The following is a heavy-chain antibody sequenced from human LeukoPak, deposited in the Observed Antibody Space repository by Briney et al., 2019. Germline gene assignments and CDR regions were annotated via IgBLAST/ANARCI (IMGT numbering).Heavy chain of an antibody. J-gene: IGHJ4*02. CDR2: ISGDGRSK. CDR3: ARDRAWNYFDY. D-gene: IGHD3-3*01. CDR1: GFTFSGYW. Sequence: GGSLRLSCAASGFTFSGYWMHWVRQVPGKGLVWISYISGDGRSKGYADSVQGRFTISRDNAKNTLSLQMNSLRVDDTAVYYCARDRAWNYFDYWGQGTLVTVSS. V-gene: IGHV3-74*01.